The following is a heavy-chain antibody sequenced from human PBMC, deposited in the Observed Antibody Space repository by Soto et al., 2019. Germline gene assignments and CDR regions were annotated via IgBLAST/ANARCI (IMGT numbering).Heavy chain of an antibody. V-gene: IGHV3-15*07. CDR1: GFTFSNAW. Sequence: GGSLRLSCAASGFTFSNAWMNWVRQAPGKGLEWVGRIKSKTNGGTTDYDEPVKGRFTISRDDSKNTLYLQMNSLKTEDTAVYYFTTEYVVGQSRNYAEYFQHWGQGTLVTVSS. D-gene: IGHD1-26*01. J-gene: IGHJ1*01. CDR3: TTEYVVGQSRNYAEYFQH. CDR2: IKSKTNGGTT.